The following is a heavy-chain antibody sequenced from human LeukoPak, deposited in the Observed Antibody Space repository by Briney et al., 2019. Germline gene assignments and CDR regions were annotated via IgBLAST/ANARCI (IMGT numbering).Heavy chain of an antibody. V-gene: IGHV1-69*04. CDR2: IIPILDIT. CDR3: ARDQAGWFDP. J-gene: IGHJ5*02. Sequence: ASVKVSCKASGGTFSNYALSWVRQAPGQGLEWLGRIIPILDITNYAQKFQGRVTITADRSTSTAYMDLSSLRSEDTAVYYCARDQAGWFDPWGQGTLVTVSS. CDR1: GGTFSNYA.